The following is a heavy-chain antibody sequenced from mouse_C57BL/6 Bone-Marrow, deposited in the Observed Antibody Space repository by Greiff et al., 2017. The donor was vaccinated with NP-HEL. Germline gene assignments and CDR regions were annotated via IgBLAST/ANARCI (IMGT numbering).Heavy chain of an antibody. CDR1: GFTFSDYY. D-gene: IGHD4-1*01. V-gene: IGHV5-12*01. CDR2: ISNGGGST. CDR3: ARNWEGAMDY. J-gene: IGHJ4*01. Sequence: EVKLMESGGGLVQPGGSLKLSCAASGFTFSDYYMYWVRQTPEKRLEWVAYISNGGGSTYYPDTVKGRFTISRDNAKNTLYLQMSRLKSEDTAMYYCARNWEGAMDYWGQGTSVTVSS.